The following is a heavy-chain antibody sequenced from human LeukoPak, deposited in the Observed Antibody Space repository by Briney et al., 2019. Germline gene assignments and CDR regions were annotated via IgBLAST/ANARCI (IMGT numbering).Heavy chain of an antibody. V-gene: IGHV1-2*02. CDR1: GYTFTGYY. J-gene: IGHJ5*01. Sequence: ASVKVSCKASGYTFTGYYMHWVRQAPGQGLEWMGWINPNSGGTNYAQEFQGRVTITRDTSASTAYMELSSLKSEDTAVYYCAKSTTQYCGSNNCYRYWFDSWGQGTLVTVSS. CDR3: AKSTTQYCGSNNCYRYWFDS. D-gene: IGHD2-2*01. CDR2: INPNSGGT.